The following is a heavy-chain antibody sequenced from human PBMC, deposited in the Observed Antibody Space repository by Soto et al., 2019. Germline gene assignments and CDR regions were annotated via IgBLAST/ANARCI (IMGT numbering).Heavy chain of an antibody. J-gene: IGHJ5*02. D-gene: IGHD2-21*02. CDR2: IIPIFGTA. CDR1: GGTFSSYA. Sequence: QVQLVQSGAEVKKPGSSVKVSCKASGGTFSSYAISWVRQAPGQGLEWMGGIIPIFGTANYAQKFQGRVTITADESTSTAYMELSSLRAEDTAVYYCASSKGFYCGGDCYCYNWFDLWGQGTLVAVSS. CDR3: ASSKGFYCGGDCYCYNWFDL. V-gene: IGHV1-69*01.